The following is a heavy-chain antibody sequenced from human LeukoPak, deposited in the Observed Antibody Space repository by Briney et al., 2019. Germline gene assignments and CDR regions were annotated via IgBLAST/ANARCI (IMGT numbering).Heavy chain of an antibody. CDR1: GFTFSSYE. Sequence: PGGSLRLSCTASGFTFSSYEMNWVRQAPGKGLEWVSYISSSGSTIYYADSVKGRFTISRDNAKNSLYLQMNSLRAEDTALYYCARDLWGPYDSSGYYSHYFDYWGQGTLVTVSS. D-gene: IGHD3-22*01. CDR3: ARDLWGPYDSSGYYSHYFDY. CDR2: ISSSGSTI. J-gene: IGHJ4*02. V-gene: IGHV3-48*03.